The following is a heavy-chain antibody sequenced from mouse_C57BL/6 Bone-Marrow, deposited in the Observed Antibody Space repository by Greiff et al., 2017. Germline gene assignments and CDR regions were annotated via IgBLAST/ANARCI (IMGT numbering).Heavy chain of an antibody. V-gene: IGHV5-17*01. CDR1: GFTFSDYG. J-gene: IGHJ4*01. CDR3: ARGENYGSSPLYAMDD. CDR2: ISSGSSTI. D-gene: IGHD1-1*01. Sequence: EVMLVESGGGLVKPGGSLKLSCAASGFTFSDYGMHWVRQAPEKGLEWVAYISSGSSTIYYADTVKGRFTISRDNAKNTLFLQMTSLRSEDTAMYYCARGENYGSSPLYAMDDWGQGTSVTVSS.